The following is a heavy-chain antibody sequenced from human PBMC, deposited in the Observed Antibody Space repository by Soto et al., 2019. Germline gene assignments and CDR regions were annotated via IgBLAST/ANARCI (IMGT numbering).Heavy chain of an antibody. V-gene: IGHV1-69*06. J-gene: IGHJ5*02. CDR1: GGTFSSYA. CDR3: ARLGSYDSSGYYTNWFDP. Sequence: QVQLLQSGAEVKKPGSSVKVSCKASGGTFSSYAISWVRQAPGQGLEWMGGLIPIFGTANYAQKFQGRVTITADKSTSTAYMELSSLRSEDTAVYYCARLGSYDSSGYYTNWFDPWGQGTLVTVSS. D-gene: IGHD3-22*01. CDR2: LIPIFGTA.